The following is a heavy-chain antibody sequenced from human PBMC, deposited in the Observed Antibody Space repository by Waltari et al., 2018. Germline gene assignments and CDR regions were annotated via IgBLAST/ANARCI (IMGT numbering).Heavy chain of an antibody. CDR2: INHSGST. Sequence: QVQLQQWGAGLLKPSETLSLTCAVYGGSFSGYYWSWIRQPPGKGLEWIGEINHSGSTNYNPSLKSRVTISVDTSKNQFSLKLSSVTAADTAVYYCARARYYDSSGYYYYYYYMDVWGKGTTVTVSS. V-gene: IGHV4-34*01. D-gene: IGHD3-22*01. CDR1: GGSFSGYY. CDR3: ARARYYDSSGYYYYYYYMDV. J-gene: IGHJ6*03.